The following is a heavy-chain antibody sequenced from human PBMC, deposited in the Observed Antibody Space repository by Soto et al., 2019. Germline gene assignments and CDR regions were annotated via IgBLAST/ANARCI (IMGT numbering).Heavy chain of an antibody. CDR1: GFTFSSYA. V-gene: IGHV3-64*01. CDR2: ISSNGGST. D-gene: IGHD3-9*01. J-gene: IGHJ4*02. CDR3: ARSRDLRDYVGAGYFDY. Sequence: PGGSLRLSCAASGFTFSSYAMHWVRQAPGKGLEYVSAISSNGGSTYYANSVKGRFTISRDNSKNTLYLQMGSLRAEGMAVYYCARSRDLRDYVGAGYFDYWGPXPLVTVSS.